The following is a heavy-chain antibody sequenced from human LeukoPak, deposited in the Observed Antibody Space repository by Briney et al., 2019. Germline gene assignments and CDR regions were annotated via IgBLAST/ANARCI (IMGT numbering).Heavy chain of an antibody. D-gene: IGHD4-23*01. J-gene: IGHJ3*02. CDR3: ARDDGGGEAFDM. V-gene: IGHV1-8*01. CDR2: MNPNSGNT. CDR1: GYTFTSYD. Sequence: APVKVPCKAPGYTFTSYDINGVGQASGQGLEWMGWMNPNSGNTGYAQKIQGRVTMTRNTSISTAYRELSSLRSEDAGVYYCARDDGGGEAFDMWGQDTMVTVST.